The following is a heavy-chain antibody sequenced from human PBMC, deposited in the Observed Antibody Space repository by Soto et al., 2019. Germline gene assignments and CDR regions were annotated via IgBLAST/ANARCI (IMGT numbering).Heavy chain of an antibody. V-gene: IGHV3-49*04. CDR2: IRSKAYGGKT. CDR3: TRARDPTSYYYYGMDV. D-gene: IGHD2-21*02. Sequence: GSLRLSCAASGFTFSSYAMSWVRQAPGKGLEWVGFIRSKAYGGKTEYAASVKGRFTISRDGSKSIAYLQMNSLKTEDTAVYYCTRARDPTSYYYYGMDVWGQGTTVTVSS. CDR1: GFTFSSYA. J-gene: IGHJ6*02.